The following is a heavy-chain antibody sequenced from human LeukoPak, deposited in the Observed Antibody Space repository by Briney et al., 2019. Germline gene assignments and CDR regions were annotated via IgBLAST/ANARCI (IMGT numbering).Heavy chain of an antibody. J-gene: IGHJ6*03. CDR2: INPNSGGT. D-gene: IGHD3-3*01. CDR3: ARSQWDFWSGYYDRYYMDV. Sequence: ASVKVSCKASGYTFTGYYMHWVRQAPGQGLEWMGWINPNSGGTNYAQKFQGRVTMTRDTSISTAYMELSRLRSDDTAVYYCARSQWDFWSGYYDRYYMDVWGKGTTVTVSS. CDR1: GYTFTGYY. V-gene: IGHV1-2*02.